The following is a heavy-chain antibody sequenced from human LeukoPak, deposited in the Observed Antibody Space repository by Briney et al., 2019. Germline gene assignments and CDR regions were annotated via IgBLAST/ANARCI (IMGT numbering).Heavy chain of an antibody. CDR2: ISGSGGST. V-gene: IGHV3-23*01. J-gene: IGHJ4*02. CDR3: AKDRRAAAGGGYFDH. D-gene: IGHD6-13*01. CDR1: GFTFRSYA. Sequence: PGGSLRLSCAASGFTFRSYAMTWVRQAPGKGLEWVSGISGSGGSTYYADSVKGRFTISRDNSKNTLYLLMNSLRADDTAMYYCAKDRRAAAGGGYFDHWGQGTLVTVSS.